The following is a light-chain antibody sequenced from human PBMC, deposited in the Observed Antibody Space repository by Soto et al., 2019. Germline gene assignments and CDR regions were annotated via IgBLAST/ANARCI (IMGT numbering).Light chain of an antibody. J-gene: IGLJ2*01. Sequence: QSVLTQPPSVSAAPGQKVTISCSGGSFNIGDNYVSWYQQLPGTAPKLLIYDNNKRPSGIPDRFSGSKSGTSATLDISGLRTGDEADYYCGSWDTSLSGIIFGGGTKLTVL. CDR1: SFNIGDNY. CDR3: GSWDTSLSGII. V-gene: IGLV1-51*01. CDR2: DNN.